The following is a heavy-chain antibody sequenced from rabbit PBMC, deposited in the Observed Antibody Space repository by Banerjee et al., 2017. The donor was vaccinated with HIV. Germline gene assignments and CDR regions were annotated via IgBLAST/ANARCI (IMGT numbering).Heavy chain of an antibody. D-gene: IGHD1-1*01. J-gene: IGHJ4*01. V-gene: IGHV1S45*01. CDR2: IYGGWSGMT. CDR1: GFTISSSYY. Sequence: QEQLVESGGGLVQPEGSLTLTCTASGFTISSSYYMCWVRQAPGKGLEWIACIYGGWSGMTYYASWAKGRFTISKTSSTTVTLQMTSLTAADTATYFCARDMGSDSHNPLNLWGPGTLVTVS. CDR3: ARDMGSDSHNPLNL.